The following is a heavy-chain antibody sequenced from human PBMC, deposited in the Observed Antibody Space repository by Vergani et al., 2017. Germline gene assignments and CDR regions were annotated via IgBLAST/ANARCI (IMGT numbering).Heavy chain of an antibody. D-gene: IGHD1-7*01. CDR3: VYRKTEWGTTGCLYPFYYCYYMDV. V-gene: IGHV2-5*04. CDR1: GFSLNTRGVS. J-gene: IGHJ6*03. Sequence: QITLKESGPTLVKPTQTLTLTCTFSGFSLNTRGVSVAWIRQPPGKALDWLALIYWNDDQHYSPSLNNRVTITKDTSKNQVVLTMTNMDYVDTGTYYCVYRKTEWGTTGCLYPFYYCYYMDVWGKGTTVTVSS. CDR2: IYWNDDQ.